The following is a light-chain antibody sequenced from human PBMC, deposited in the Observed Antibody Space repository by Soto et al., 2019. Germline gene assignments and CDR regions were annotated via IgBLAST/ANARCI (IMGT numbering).Light chain of an antibody. CDR2: AAS. Sequence: DIQMTQSPSSLAASVGDRVTITCRASQGISNYLSWYQQKPGKVPKLLIYAASTLQSGFPSRFRGSGSGTDFTLTISSLQPEDVATYFFQQYNSAFGGGTKVEIK. CDR3: QQYNSA. CDR1: QGISNY. V-gene: IGKV1-27*01. J-gene: IGKJ4*01.